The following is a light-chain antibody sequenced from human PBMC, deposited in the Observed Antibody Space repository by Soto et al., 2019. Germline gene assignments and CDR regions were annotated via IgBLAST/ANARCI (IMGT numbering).Light chain of an antibody. CDR3: QQYGSSPWT. Sequence: EIVLTQSPGTLSLSPGERATLSCRASQSVSSSYLAWYQQKPGQAPRLLMYGASSRATGIPDRFSGSGSGTDFTLTISRLEPEDLAVYYCQQYGSSPWTFGQGTKVEIK. CDR1: QSVSSSY. V-gene: IGKV3-20*01. CDR2: GAS. J-gene: IGKJ1*01.